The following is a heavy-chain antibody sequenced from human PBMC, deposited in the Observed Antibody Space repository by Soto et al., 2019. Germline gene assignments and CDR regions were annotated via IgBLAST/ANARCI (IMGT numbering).Heavy chain of an antibody. CDR1: GGSISSSSYY. J-gene: IGHJ4*02. CDR2: IYYSGST. CDR3: ARCRSSSWYPYYFDY. D-gene: IGHD6-13*01. V-gene: IGHV4-39*01. Sequence: SETLSLTCTVSGGSISSSSYYWGWIRQPPGKGLEWIGSIYYSGSTYYNPSLKSRVTISVDTSKNQFSLKLSSVTAADTAVYYCARCRSSSWYPYYFDYWGQGTLVTVSS.